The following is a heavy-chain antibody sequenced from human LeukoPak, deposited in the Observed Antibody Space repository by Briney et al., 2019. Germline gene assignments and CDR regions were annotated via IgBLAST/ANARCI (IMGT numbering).Heavy chain of an antibody. V-gene: IGHV3-66*01. CDR1: GFTVSSNY. CDR2: IDSGGST. CDR3: ARDPYSGSYVDYYYYYYMDV. J-gene: IGHJ6*03. D-gene: IGHD6-13*01. Sequence: GGSLRLSCAASGFTVSSNYMSWVRQAPGKGLEWVSVIDSGGSTYYADSVKGRFTISRDNSKNTLYLQMNSLRGEDTAVYYCARDPYSGSYVDYYYYYYMDVWGKGTTVTISS.